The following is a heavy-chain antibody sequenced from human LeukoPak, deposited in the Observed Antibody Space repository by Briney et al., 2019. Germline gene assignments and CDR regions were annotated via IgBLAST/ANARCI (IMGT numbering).Heavy chain of an antibody. Sequence: GGSLRLSCAASGFTFSSYWMSWVRQAPGKGLEWVSYISSSGSTIYYADSVKGRFTISRDNAKKSLYLQMNSLRAEDTAVYYCASAGYSSSWFSMNNWFDPWGQGTLVTVSS. V-gene: IGHV3-48*04. CDR3: ASAGYSSSWFSMNNWFDP. CDR2: ISSSGSTI. D-gene: IGHD6-13*01. CDR1: GFTFSSYW. J-gene: IGHJ5*02.